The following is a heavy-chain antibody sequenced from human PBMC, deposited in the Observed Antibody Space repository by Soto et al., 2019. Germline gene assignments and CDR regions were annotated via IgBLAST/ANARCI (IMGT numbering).Heavy chain of an antibody. CDR3: SRHVQWLVTFDY. J-gene: IGHJ4*02. CDR2: IYYSGSN. CDR1: GGSISSYY. D-gene: IGHD6-19*01. V-gene: IGHV4-59*08. Sequence: QVQLQESGPGLVKPSETLSLTCTVSGGSISSYYWSWIRQPPGKGLEWIGYIYYSGSNNYNRPLKSLVTISVDPAKHDFSLKLSSVTAADTAVYYCSRHVQWLVTFDYWGQGTLVTVSS.